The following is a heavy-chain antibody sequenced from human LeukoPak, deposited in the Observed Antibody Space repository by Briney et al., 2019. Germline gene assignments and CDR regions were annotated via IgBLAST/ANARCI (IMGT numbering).Heavy chain of an antibody. CDR2: IGGSGGST. J-gene: IGHJ4*02. CDR1: GFTFSSYA. CDR3: ARDYYSCPDY. Sequence: GGSLRLSCAASGFTFSSYALSWVRQAPGKGLEWVSSIGGSGGSTYYADSVKGRFTISRDNAKNALYLQMNSLRVEDTAVYYCARDYYSCPDYWGQGTLVTVSS. V-gene: IGHV3-23*01. D-gene: IGHD3-10*01.